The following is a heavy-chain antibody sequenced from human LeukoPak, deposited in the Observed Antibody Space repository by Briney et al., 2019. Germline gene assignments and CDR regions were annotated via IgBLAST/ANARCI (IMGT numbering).Heavy chain of an antibody. J-gene: IGHJ4*02. D-gene: IGHD3-22*01. CDR3: AKAYDSSPAEY. CDR1: GFTFSSSG. Sequence: GGPLRLSCAGSGFTFSSSGMSWVRQAPGQGLEWVSGITSGGNTYYADSVKGRFTVSRDNSKNTLFLQMNSLRAEDTALYYCAKAYDSSPAEYWGQGTLVTVSS. V-gene: IGHV3-23*01. CDR2: ITSGGNT.